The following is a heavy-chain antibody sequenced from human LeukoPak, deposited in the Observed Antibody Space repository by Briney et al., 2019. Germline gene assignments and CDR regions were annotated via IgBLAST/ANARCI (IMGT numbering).Heavy chain of an antibody. CDR2: INPNSGGT. D-gene: IGHD3-10*01. J-gene: IGHJ6*03. CDR1: GYTFTGYY. CDR3: ARDGSGTYYYYMDV. V-gene: IGHV1-2*02. Sequence: ASVKVSCKASGYTFTGYYMHWVRQAPGQGLEWMGWINPNSGGTNHAQKFQGRVTMTRDTSISTAYMELSRLRSDDTAVYYCARDGSGTYYYYMDVWGKGTTVTISS.